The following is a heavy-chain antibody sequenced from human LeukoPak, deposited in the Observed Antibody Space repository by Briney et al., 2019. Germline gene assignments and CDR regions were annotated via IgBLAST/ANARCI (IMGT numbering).Heavy chain of an antibody. D-gene: IGHD3-10*01. V-gene: IGHV3-48*03. J-gene: IGHJ6*02. CDR2: ITTGGTTI. CDR3: ARSMVRGVMDV. Sequence: GGSLRLSCAASGFTFSRYDMNWVRQAPGKGLEWVSHITTGGTTIYYADSVKGRFTISRDDAKSSLYLQMNSLRAEDTAVYYCARSMVRGVMDVWGQGTTVTVSS. CDR1: GFTFSRYD.